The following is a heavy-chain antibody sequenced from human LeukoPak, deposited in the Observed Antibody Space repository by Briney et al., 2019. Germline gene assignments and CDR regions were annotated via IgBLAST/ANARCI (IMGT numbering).Heavy chain of an antibody. CDR2: IYTSGST. CDR3: ARDLAAVAGRLGWFDP. D-gene: IGHD6-19*01. V-gene: IGHV4-61*02. CDR1: GGSISSGSYY. J-gene: IGHJ5*02. Sequence: SETLSLTCTVSGGSISSGSYYWSWIRQPAGKGLEWIGRIYTSGSTNYNPSLKSRVTISVDTSKNQFSLKLSSVTAADTAVYYCARDLAAVAGRLGWFDPWGQGTLVTVSS.